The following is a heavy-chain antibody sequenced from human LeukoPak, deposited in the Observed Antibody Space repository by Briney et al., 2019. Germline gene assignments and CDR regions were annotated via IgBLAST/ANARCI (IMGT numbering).Heavy chain of an antibody. CDR1: GFTVSSNY. J-gene: IGHJ2*01. CDR2: IYSGGSK. CDR3: ARDSRTWEYRVGWYFDL. Sequence: GGSLRLSCAAAGFTVSSNYMSWVRQAPGKGLEWVSVIYSGGSKYYADSVKGRFTISRDNSKNTLYLQMNSLRAGDTAVYYCARDSRTWEYRVGWYFDLWGRGTLVTVSS. D-gene: IGHD1-26*01. V-gene: IGHV3-66*02.